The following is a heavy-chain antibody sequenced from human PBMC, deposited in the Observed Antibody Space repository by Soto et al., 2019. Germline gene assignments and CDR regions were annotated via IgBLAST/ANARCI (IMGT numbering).Heavy chain of an antibody. CDR3: ARGHLTGWFDP. CDR2: INHSGST. Sequence: QVLLQQWGAVLLKPSETLSLTCAVYGGSFSGYYWSWIRQPPGKGLEWIGEINHSGSTNYNPSLKSRVTISVDTSKNQFSLKLSSVTAADTAVYYCARGHLTGWFDPWSQGTLVTVSS. CDR1: GGSFSGYY. J-gene: IGHJ5*02. D-gene: IGHD3-16*01. V-gene: IGHV4-34*01.